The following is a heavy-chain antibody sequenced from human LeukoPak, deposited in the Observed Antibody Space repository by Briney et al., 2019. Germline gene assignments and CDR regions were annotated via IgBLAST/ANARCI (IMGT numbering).Heavy chain of an antibody. V-gene: IGHV3-30*04. CDR2: IAYDGRNK. CDR1: GFTFSSYA. D-gene: IGHD7-27*01. J-gene: IGHJ4*02. CDR3: ASSVNWGSLPFDY. Sequence: PGRSLRLSCAASGFTFSSYAMHWVRQAPGKGLEWVTVIAYDGRNKYYADSVKGRFTISRDNSKNTLYLQMNSLRAEDTAVYYCASSVNWGSLPFDYWGQGTLVTVSS.